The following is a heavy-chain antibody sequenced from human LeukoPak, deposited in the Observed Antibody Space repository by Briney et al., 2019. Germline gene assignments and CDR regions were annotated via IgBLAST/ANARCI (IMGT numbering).Heavy chain of an antibody. D-gene: IGHD4-17*01. CDR1: GGSVSSGSYY. V-gene: IGHV4-61*01. CDR2: IYYSGNT. Sequence: LETLSLTCTVSGGSVSSGSYYWSWIRQPPGKGLEWIAYIYYSGNTNYNPSLKSRVTISVDTSKNQFSLKLTSVTAADTAVYYCARVVTTGSYFDYWGQGTLVTVSS. CDR3: ARVVTTGSYFDY. J-gene: IGHJ4*02.